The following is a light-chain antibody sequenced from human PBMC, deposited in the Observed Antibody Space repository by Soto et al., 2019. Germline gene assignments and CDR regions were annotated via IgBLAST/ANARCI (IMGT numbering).Light chain of an antibody. Sequence: IRMTQSPSTQSASVGDRVTITCWASQSIGNWLAWYQQKPGRAPNLLIYDASNLEAGVPSRFRGSGSGTDFTFTISRLQPEDIATYYCQQYENIPTFGQGTRLEIK. CDR1: QSIGNW. CDR2: DAS. CDR3: QQYENIPT. J-gene: IGKJ5*01. V-gene: IGKV1-33*01.